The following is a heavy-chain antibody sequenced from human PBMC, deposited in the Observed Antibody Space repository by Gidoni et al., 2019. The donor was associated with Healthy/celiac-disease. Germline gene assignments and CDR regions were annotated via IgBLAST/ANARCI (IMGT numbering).Heavy chain of an antibody. Sequence: QVQLVQSGAEVKKPGASVKVSCKASGYTFTGSYINWVRQAPGQGLEWMGWINPNSGGTNYAQKFQGRVTMTRDTSISTAYMELSRLRSDDTAVYYCARSPDYYDSSGYYGLYFQHWGQGTLVTVSS. CDR3: ARSPDYYDSSGYYGLYFQH. D-gene: IGHD3-22*01. CDR1: GYTFTGSY. J-gene: IGHJ1*01. V-gene: IGHV1-2*02. CDR2: INPNSGGT.